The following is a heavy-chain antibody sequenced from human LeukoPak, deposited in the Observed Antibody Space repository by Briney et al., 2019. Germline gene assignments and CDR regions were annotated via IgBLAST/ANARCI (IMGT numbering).Heavy chain of an antibody. CDR2: TYYSGNT. CDR1: GASISSYY. Sequence: SETLSLTCTVSGASISSYYWSWVRQPPGKGLEWIGYTYYSGNTNSNPSLKSRVTISVDTSKNQFSLKLSSVTAADTAVYYCARTNAFDIWGQGTMVTVSS. CDR3: ARTNAFDI. V-gene: IGHV4-59*01. J-gene: IGHJ3*02.